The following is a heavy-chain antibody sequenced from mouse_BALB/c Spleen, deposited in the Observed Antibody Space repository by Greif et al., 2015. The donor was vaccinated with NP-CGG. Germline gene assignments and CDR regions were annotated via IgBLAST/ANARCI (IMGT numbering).Heavy chain of an antibody. J-gene: IGHJ3*01. V-gene: IGHV5-9*02. CDR2: ISSGGSYT. D-gene: IGHD2-14*01. Sequence: SGGGLVKPGGSLKLSCAASGFAFSSYDMSWVRQTPEKRLEWVATISSGGSYTYYPDSVKGRFTISRDNARNTLYLQMSSLRSEDTALYYCASPYRYDLAYWGQGTLVTVSA. CDR1: GFAFSSYD. CDR3: ASPYRYDLAY.